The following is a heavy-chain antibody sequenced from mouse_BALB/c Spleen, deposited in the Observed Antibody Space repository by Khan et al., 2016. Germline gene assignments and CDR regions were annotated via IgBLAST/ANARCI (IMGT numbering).Heavy chain of an antibody. Sequence: QVQLQQSGAELARPGASVKLSCKASGYTFTSYWMQWVKQRPGQGLEWIGAIYPGDGDTRYTQKFKGKATLTADKSSSTAYMQLSSLASEDSAVYYSASYCGSSYDYFDYWGQGTTLTVSS. CDR2: IYPGDGDT. V-gene: IGHV1-87*01. D-gene: IGHD1-1*01. CDR1: GYTFTSYW. CDR3: ASYCGSSYDYFDY. J-gene: IGHJ2*01.